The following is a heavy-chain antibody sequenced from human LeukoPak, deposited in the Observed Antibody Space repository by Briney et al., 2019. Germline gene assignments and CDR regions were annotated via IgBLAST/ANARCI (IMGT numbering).Heavy chain of an antibody. J-gene: IGHJ6*03. Sequence: PSQPLSLTCTVSGGSISSGGYYWSWIRQHPGKGLEWIGYMYHSGSTYYNPSLKSRVTISGDTSKNQFSLKLSSVTVADTAVYYCARVLTYSSIYYMDVWGKGTTVTVSS. D-gene: IGHD6-13*01. V-gene: IGHV4-31*03. CDR1: GGSISSGGYY. CDR3: ARVLTYSSIYYMDV. CDR2: MYHSGST.